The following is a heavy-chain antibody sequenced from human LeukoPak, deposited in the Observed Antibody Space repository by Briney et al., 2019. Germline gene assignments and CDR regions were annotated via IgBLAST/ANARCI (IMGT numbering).Heavy chain of an antibody. D-gene: IGHD3-22*01. CDR2: IYHSGST. V-gene: IGHV4-30-2*01. CDR3: ARDLYYYHSSGYYESTTIDY. Sequence: PSQTLSLTCTVSGGSISSGGYYWSWIRQPPGKGLEWIGYIYHSGSTCYNPSLKSRVTISVDRSKNQFSLKLSSVTAADTAVYYCARDLYYYHSSGYYESTTIDYWGQGTLVTVSS. CDR1: GGSISSGGYY. J-gene: IGHJ4*02.